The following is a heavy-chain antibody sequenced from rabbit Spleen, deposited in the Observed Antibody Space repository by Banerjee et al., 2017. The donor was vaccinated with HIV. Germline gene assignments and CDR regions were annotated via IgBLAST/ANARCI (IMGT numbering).Heavy chain of an antibody. D-gene: IGHD4-1*01. CDR3: ARETSSGWGIVSFYFSL. CDR1: GFDFSSYG. CDR2: IDPIFSGT. J-gene: IGHJ4*01. Sequence: QLVESGGGLVQPGGSLKLSCKASGFDFSSYGVSWVRQAPGKGLEWIGFIDPIFSGTYYANWVNGRFTISSHNAQNTLYLQLHILTAADTATYFCARETSSGWGIVSFYFSLWGPGTLVTVS. V-gene: IGHV1S7*01.